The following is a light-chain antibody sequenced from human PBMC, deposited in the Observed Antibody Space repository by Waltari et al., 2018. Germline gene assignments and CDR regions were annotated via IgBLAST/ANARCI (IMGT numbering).Light chain of an antibody. Sequence: SYELTQPPSVAVSPAQTARITCSGDALPQPYPNWYQQKAGQAPRLGIYNDNERPSGIPERFSGSSSGTIVTLTISGVQAEDEADYYCQSADSSGAYRVFGGGTKLTVL. V-gene: IGLV3-25*03. CDR1: ALPQPY. CDR3: QSADSSGAYRV. CDR2: NDN. J-gene: IGLJ3*02.